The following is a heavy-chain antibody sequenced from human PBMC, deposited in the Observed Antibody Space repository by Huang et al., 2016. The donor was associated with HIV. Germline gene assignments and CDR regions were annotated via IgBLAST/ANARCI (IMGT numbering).Heavy chain of an antibody. CDR1: GGSIRSSDYH. CDR3: ARHREGPVAYYSGWGSHLNYMDV. Sequence: QLLLQESGPGLVKPSEALALTCAVSGGSIRSSDYHWGWIRQPPGKGLGWIGSIYYKGSTHYSPSLKGRVTIAVDPSKDLFFLNLTSMTAADTAVYYCARHREGPVAYYSGWGSHLNYMDVWGRGRTVVVSS. V-gene: IGHV4-39*01. J-gene: IGHJ6*03. CDR2: IYYKGST. D-gene: IGHD3-10*01.